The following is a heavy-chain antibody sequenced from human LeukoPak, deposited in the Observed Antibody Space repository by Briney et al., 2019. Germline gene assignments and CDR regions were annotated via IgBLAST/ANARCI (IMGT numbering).Heavy chain of an antibody. Sequence: GRSLRLSCAAYGFTFNTYGMHWDRQAPGKGLEWVAVISYDGGNKYYADSVKGRFTISRDNSKNTLYLQMNSLRAEDTAVYYCARDHKPRNYCSGGTCHSYYNAMDVWGKGTTVTASS. CDR1: GFTFNTYG. CDR2: ISYDGGNK. CDR3: ARDHKPRNYCSGGTCHSYYNAMDV. J-gene: IGHJ6*04. V-gene: IGHV3-30*04. D-gene: IGHD2-15*01.